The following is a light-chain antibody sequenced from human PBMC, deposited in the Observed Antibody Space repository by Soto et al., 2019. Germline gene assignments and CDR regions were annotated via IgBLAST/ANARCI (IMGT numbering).Light chain of an antibody. J-gene: IGKJ2*01. CDR3: LQYNSLPYT. CDR1: QNVNIW. Sequence: DIQVTQSPSTLSAFVGDRVILTCRASQNVNIWLAWYQQRPSKAPKLLIYKTSSLESGVPSRFSGSGSGTDFTLTISSLETDDFGTYFCLQYNSLPYTFGQGTKLEIK. CDR2: KTS. V-gene: IGKV1-5*03.